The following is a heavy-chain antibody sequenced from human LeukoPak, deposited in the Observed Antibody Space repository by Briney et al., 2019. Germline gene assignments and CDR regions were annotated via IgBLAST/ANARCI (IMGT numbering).Heavy chain of an antibody. CDR1: GYSFTSYW. J-gene: IGHJ4*02. D-gene: IGHD2-15*01. CDR2: IYPGDSDT. Sequence: GESLKISCKGSGYSFTSYWIGWVRQMPGKGLEWMGIIYPGDSDTRYSPSFQGQVTISVDKSISTAYLQWSSLKASDTAMYYCARVLGYCNGGTCYPGAYWGQGTLVTVSS. V-gene: IGHV5-51*01. CDR3: ARVLGYCNGGTCYPGAY.